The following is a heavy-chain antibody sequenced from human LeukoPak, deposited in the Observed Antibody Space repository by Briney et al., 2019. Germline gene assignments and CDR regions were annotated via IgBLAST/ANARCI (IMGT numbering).Heavy chain of an antibody. CDR2: INHSGST. CDR1: GGSFSGYY. CDR3: ARNGLRYFDWLMPDYFDY. J-gene: IGHJ4*02. Sequence: SETLSLTCAVYGGSFSGYYWGWIRQPPGKGLEWIGEINHSGSTNYNPSLKSRVTISVDTSKNQFSLKLSSVTAADTAVYYCARNGLRYFDWLMPDYFDYWGQGTLVTVSS. D-gene: IGHD3-9*01. V-gene: IGHV4-34*01.